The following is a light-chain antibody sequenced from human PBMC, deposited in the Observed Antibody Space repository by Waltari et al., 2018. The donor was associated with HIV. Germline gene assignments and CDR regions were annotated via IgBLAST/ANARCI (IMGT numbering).Light chain of an antibody. J-gene: IGLJ2*01. V-gene: IGLV3-25*03. CDR3: QSGDNKLTSVF. Sequence: SSELTQPPSVSVSPGQTVRITCSGDALPTHYTSWYQQKPGQPPVLVMYKDTQRSSGTPYRFAGASSGTTVTLTITAVRAEDEAYYYCQSGDNKLTSVFFGGGTRLTVL. CDR2: KDT. CDR1: ALPTHY.